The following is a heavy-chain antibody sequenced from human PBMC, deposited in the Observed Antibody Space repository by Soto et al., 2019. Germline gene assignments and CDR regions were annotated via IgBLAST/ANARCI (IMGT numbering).Heavy chain of an antibody. Sequence: GGSLRLSCAASGFTFSSYSMNWVRQAPGKGLEWVSYISSSSSTIYYADSVKGRFTISRDNAKNSLYLQMNSLRDEDTAVSYYARVPDGPLITIFGVAPDYWGQGTLVTVSS. CDR2: ISSSSSTI. D-gene: IGHD3-3*01. CDR1: GFTFSSYS. J-gene: IGHJ4*02. V-gene: IGHV3-48*02. CDR3: ARVPDGPLITIFGVAPDY.